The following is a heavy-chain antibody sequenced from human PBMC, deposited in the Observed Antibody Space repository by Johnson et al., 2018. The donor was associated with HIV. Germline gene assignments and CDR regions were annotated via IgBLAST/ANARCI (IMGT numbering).Heavy chain of an antibody. V-gene: IGHV3-30*04. D-gene: IGHD5-24*01. Sequence: QVQLVESGGGVVQPGRSLRLSCAASGFTFSSYAMHWVRQAPGTGLEWVAVISYDGSNKYYADSVKGRFTISRDNAKNSLYLQMNSLRAEDTALYYCASATVMATLSLGPWYPFDIWGQGTMVTVSS. J-gene: IGHJ3*02. CDR1: GFTFSSYA. CDR2: ISYDGSNK. CDR3: ASATVMATLSLGPWYPFDI.